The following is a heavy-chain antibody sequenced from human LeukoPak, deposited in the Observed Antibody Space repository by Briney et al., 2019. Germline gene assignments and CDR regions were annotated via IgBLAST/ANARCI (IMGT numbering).Heavy chain of an antibody. CDR3: AKDRTAWYYYMDV. J-gene: IGHJ6*03. CDR1: GFTFSSYE. CDR2: ISWNSGRI. D-gene: IGHD5-18*01. Sequence: PGGSLRLSCAASGFTFSSYEMNWVRHAPGKGLEWVSGISWNSGRIAYADSVKGRFTISRDNAKNSLFLQMNSLRPEDTALYYCAKDRTAWYYYMDVWGKGTTVTISS. V-gene: IGHV3-9*01.